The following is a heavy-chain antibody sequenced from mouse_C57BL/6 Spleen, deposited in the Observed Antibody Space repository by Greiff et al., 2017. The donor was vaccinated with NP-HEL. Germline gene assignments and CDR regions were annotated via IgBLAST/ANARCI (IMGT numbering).Heavy chain of an antibody. CDR2: INPGSGGT. V-gene: IGHV1-54*01. CDR3: ARTDYDVSYYAMDY. D-gene: IGHD2-4*01. Sequence: VQLVESGAELVRPGTSVKVSCKASGYAFTNYLIEWVKQRPGQGLEWIGVINPGSGGTNYNEKFKGKATLTADKSSSTAYMQLSSLTSEDSAVYFCARTDYDVSYYAMDYWGQGTSVTVSS. J-gene: IGHJ4*01. CDR1: GYAFTNYL.